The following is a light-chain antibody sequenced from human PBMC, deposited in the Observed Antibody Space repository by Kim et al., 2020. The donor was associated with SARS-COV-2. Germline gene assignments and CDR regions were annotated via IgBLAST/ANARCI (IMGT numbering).Light chain of an antibody. CDR1: QAENNNQ. CDR3: QNYGFVPPYT. J-gene: IGKJ2*01. Sequence: SPREKAILSCRASQAENNNQLAWNQHRPGQAPRLLIYGASTRATGIPDRFSGSGSGTDFMLTITRLEPEEFAVYYCQNYGFVPPYTFAQGTKLEI. CDR2: GAS. V-gene: IGKV3-20*01.